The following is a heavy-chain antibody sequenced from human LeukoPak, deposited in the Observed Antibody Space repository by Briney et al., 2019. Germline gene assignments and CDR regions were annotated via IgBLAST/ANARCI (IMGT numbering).Heavy chain of an antibody. CDR3: ARRADYYDSSGYYVNWFDP. D-gene: IGHD3-22*01. V-gene: IGHV3-21*01. CDR1: GFTFSSYS. CDR2: ISSSSYI. Sequence: GGSLRLSCAASGFTFSSYSMNWVRQAPGKGLEWVSSISSSSYIYYADSVKGRFTISRDNAKNSLYLQMNSLRAEVTAVYYCARRADYYDSSGYYVNWFDPWGQGTLVTVSS. J-gene: IGHJ5*02.